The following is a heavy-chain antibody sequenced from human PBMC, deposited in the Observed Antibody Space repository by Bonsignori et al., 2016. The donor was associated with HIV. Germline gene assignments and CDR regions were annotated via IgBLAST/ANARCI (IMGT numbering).Heavy chain of an antibody. CDR1: GYTFTSYG. Sequence: ASVKVSCKASGYTFTSYGISWVRQAPGQGLEWMGWISAYNGNTNYAQKLQDRVSMTTDSSTSAAYMELRSLRSDDTAVYYCARDLVSRFYYMDVWGKGTTVTVSS. CDR3: ARDLVSRFYYMDV. V-gene: IGHV1-18*01. CDR2: ISAYNGNT. J-gene: IGHJ6*03. D-gene: IGHD2-8*01.